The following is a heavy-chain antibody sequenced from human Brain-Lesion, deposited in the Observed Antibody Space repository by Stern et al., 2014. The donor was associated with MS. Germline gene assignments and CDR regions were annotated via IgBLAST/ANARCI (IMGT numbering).Heavy chain of an antibody. V-gene: IGHV4-39*01. CDR1: GGSVSSTSYA. D-gene: IGHD2-15*01. J-gene: IGHJ5*02. CDR3: AGEEDIRYCSGGSCTGNWFDP. Sequence: QVQLQESGPGLVKPSETLSLTCTVAGGSVSSTSYAWAWIRQPPGKGLEWIGTLYYRGNTYYRPSPHSRLTISLAKSQNQFSLQRRSVTAADTAVYYCAGEEDIRYCSGGSCTGNWFDPWGQGTLVTVSS. CDR2: LYYRGNT.